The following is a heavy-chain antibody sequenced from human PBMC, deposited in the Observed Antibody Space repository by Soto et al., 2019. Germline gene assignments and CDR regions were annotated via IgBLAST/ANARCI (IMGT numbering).Heavy chain of an antibody. CDR1: GGSFGGYY. V-gene: IGHV4-34*01. D-gene: IGHD2-15*01. Sequence: SETLSLTCAVYGGSFGGYYWSWIGQPPGKGLEWIGEINHSGSTNYNPSLKSRVTISVDTSKNQFSLKLSSVTAADTAVYYCARGIVVVVAATFRWFDPWGQGTLVTVSS. J-gene: IGHJ5*02. CDR2: INHSGST. CDR3: ARGIVVVVAATFRWFDP.